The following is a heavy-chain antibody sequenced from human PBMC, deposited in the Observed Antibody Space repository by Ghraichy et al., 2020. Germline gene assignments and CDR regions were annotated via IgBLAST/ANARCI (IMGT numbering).Heavy chain of an antibody. CDR2: ISPHTGDT. D-gene: IGHD6-13*01. CDR3: ARGQGSSAWDEDLDF. V-gene: IGHV1-18*01. J-gene: IGHJ4*02. CDR1: GYSFTYYG. Sequence: ASVKVSCKASGYSFTYYGVTWVRQAPGQGLERMGWISPHTGDTKFAQNLQDRVTLTTDTSATTAYVEVRSLRSDDTGVYYCARGQGSSAWDEDLDFWGQGTLVAV.